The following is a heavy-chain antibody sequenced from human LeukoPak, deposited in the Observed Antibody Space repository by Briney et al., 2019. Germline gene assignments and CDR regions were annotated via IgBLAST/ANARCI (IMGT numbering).Heavy chain of an antibody. CDR1: GYTFTSYG. Sequence: ASVKVSCKASGYTFTSYGISWVRQAPGQGLEWMGWINAYNGNTNYAQKLQGRVTMTTDTSTITAYMELSSLRSDDTAVYYCARDQEMATIFDYWGQGTLVTVSS. D-gene: IGHD5-24*01. CDR3: ARDQEMATIFDY. V-gene: IGHV1-18*01. CDR2: INAYNGNT. J-gene: IGHJ4*02.